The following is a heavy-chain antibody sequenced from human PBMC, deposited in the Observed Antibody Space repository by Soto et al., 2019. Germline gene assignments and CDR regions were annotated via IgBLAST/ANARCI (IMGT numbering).Heavy chain of an antibody. CDR3: AREVVVVPAAYYYYYMDV. J-gene: IGHJ6*03. CDR2: IWYDGSNK. V-gene: IGHV3-33*01. CDR1: GFTFSSYG. D-gene: IGHD2-2*01. Sequence: GGSLRLSCAASGFTFSSYGMHWVRQAPGKGLEWVAVIWYDGSNKYYADSVKGRFTISRDNSKNTLYLQMNSLRAEDTAAYYCAREVVVVPAAYYYYYMDVWGKGTTVTVSS.